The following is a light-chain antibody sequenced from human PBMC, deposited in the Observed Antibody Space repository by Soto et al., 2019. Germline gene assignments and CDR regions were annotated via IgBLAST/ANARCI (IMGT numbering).Light chain of an antibody. CDR3: QQVNSYPPAT. CDR1: QHISSY. J-gene: IGKJ5*01. CDR2: AAS. Sequence: DIQLTQSPSFLSASVGDRVTITCRASQHISSYLAWYQQKPGKAPKLLIYAASTLQSGVPSRFSGSGSGTEFTLTISSLQPEDFATYYCQQVNSYPPATFGQGTRLEIK. V-gene: IGKV1-9*01.